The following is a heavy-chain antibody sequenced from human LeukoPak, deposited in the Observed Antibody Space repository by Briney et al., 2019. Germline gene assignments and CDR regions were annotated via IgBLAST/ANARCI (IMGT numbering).Heavy chain of an antibody. J-gene: IGHJ4*02. D-gene: IGHD6-13*01. Sequence: GSLRLSCVASGFTSSSYALNWVRQAPGKGLEWVATVSGSGDRMYHADSVKGRFTISRDNSKNTIYLQMNSLRAEDTALYYCAKAAAAAGFDFWGQGTLVTVSS. CDR2: VSGSGDRM. CDR3: AKAAAAAGFDF. V-gene: IGHV3-23*01. CDR1: GFTSSSYA.